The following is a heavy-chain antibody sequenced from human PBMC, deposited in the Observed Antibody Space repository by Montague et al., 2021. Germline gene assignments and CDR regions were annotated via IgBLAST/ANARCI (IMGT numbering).Heavy chain of an antibody. CDR2: INTTGSS. CDR3: NAWQNYYNGVGV. V-gene: IGHV4-61*09. Sequence: TLSLTCTVSGGSISNGSCYWSWLRHRAGKELVWSGHINTTGSSNYTPSTKSRLTISMDTSKNQFSLNLGSVTAADTAVYYCNAWQNYYNGVGVWGLGTTVTVSS. J-gene: IGHJ6*02. CDR1: GGSISNGSCY. D-gene: IGHD5-12*01.